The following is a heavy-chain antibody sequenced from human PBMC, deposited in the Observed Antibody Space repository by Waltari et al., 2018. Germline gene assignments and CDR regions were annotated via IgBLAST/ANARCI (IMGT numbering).Heavy chain of an antibody. V-gene: IGHV3-23*01. Sequence: EVQLLESGGGLVQPGGSLRLSCAASGFTFNSYAMSWVRQAPGKGLGWGAVIKGSGCSKYYADSVKGRFTIFRDNSKNTLYLQMNRLRAEDTAVYYCAKFEMGATIAPFDYWGQGTLVTVSS. CDR3: AKFEMGATIAPFDY. CDR2: IKGSGCSK. D-gene: IGHD1-26*01. J-gene: IGHJ4*02. CDR1: GFTFNSYA.